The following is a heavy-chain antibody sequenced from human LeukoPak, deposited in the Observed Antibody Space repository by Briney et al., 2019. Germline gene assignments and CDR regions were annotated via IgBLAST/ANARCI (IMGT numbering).Heavy chain of an antibody. D-gene: IGHD3-22*01. CDR2: IKCSGGST. J-gene: IGHJ4*02. Sequence: GGSLELSCSASGFTFWRLAMSLVRPAPGKGLELVSAIKCSGGSTYYADSVKGRFTISRDNSKNTLYLQMNSLRAEDTAVYYCAKDPVAYYYDSSGAGDYFDYWGQGTLVTVSS. CDR3: AKDPVAYYYDSSGAGDYFDY. V-gene: IGHV3-23*01. CDR1: GFTFWRLA.